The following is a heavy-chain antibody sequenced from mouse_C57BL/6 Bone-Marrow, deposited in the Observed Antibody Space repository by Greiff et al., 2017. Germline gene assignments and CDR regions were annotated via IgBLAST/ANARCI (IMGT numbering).Heavy chain of an antibody. CDR2: IYPGDGDT. J-gene: IGHJ2*01. CDR1: GYAFSSSW. V-gene: IGHV1-82*01. Sequence: VKLVESGPELVKPGASVKISCKASGYAFSSSWMTWVKQRPGKGLEWIGRIYPGDGDTNYNGKFKGKATLTADKSSSTAYMQLSSLTSEDSAVYFCARPTYDGVAYWGQGTTLKVSS. D-gene: IGHD2-3*01. CDR3: ARPTYDGVAY.